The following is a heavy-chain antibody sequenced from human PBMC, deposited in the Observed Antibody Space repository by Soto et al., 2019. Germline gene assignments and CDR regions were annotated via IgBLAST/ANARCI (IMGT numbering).Heavy chain of an antibody. Sequence: QLQLVQSGAEVKERGSSVKISCKTSGGTFNTYAFTWVRQAPGQGLEWIGGIIPMFGIKNAAQRFQGRVTLNADDSMTTAYMEMTSLRSDDTAVYYCAKEAGDHWGQGTLVTVSS. CDR3: AKEAGDH. J-gene: IGHJ4*02. V-gene: IGHV1-69*01. CDR2: IIPMFGIK. D-gene: IGHD3-10*01. CDR1: GGTFNTYA.